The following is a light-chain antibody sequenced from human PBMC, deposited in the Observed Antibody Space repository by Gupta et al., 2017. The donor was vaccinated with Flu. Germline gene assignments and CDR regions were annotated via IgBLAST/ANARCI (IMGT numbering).Light chain of an antibody. CDR2: AAS. Sequence: DIQMTQSPSSLSASVGDRVTITCQTSQRISSYLNWYQQKPGKAPKLLITAASHLQSGVPSRFSGSGSGTDFTLTSSRLQAEDFDTYDFQQSYSPAFGHGTTVDLK. J-gene: IGKJ3*01. CDR1: QRISSY. CDR3: QQSYSPA. V-gene: IGKV1-39*01.